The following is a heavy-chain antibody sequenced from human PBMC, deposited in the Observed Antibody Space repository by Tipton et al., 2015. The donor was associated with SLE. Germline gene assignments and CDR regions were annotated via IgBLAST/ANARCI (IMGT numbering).Heavy chain of an antibody. Sequence: TLSLTCSVSGISIIGYYWTWIRQPPGKGLEWIGYIYYSGSTNYNPSLKSRVTISVDTSKNQFSLKLSSVTAADTAVYYCARTGAYSNFYYYYYMDVWGEGTTVTVSS. CDR3: ARTGAYSNFYYYYYMDV. CDR1: GISIIGYY. J-gene: IGHJ6*03. V-gene: IGHV4-59*01. CDR2: IYYSGST. D-gene: IGHD4-11*01.